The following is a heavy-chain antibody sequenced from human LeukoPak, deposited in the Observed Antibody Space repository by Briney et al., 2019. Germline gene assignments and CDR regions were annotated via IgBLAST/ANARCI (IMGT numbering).Heavy chain of an antibody. D-gene: IGHD4-17*01. CDR1: GFTFSSYV. Sequence: GGSLRLSCAASGFTFSSYVMSWVRQAPGKGLEWVSSISSSSSYIYYAAPVKGRFTISRDNAKNSLYLQMNSLRAEDTAVYYCARGHTAVTRHFDFWGQGTLVTVSS. CDR3: ARGHTAVTRHFDF. V-gene: IGHV3-21*04. CDR2: ISSSSSYI. J-gene: IGHJ4*02.